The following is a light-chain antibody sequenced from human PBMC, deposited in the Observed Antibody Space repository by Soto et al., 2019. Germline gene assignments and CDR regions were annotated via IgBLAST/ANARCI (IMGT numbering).Light chain of an antibody. CDR1: SNDVGIYNS. Sequence: LTQPPPAARSPGQSVTLSCTGTSNDVGIYNSVSWYQQHPGKAPKLMIYEVTKRPSGVPDRFSGSKSGNTASLTVSGLQAEDEADYYCSSYAGSNPYVFGTGTKVTVL. CDR3: SSYAGSNPYV. J-gene: IGLJ1*01. CDR2: EVT. V-gene: IGLV2-8*01.